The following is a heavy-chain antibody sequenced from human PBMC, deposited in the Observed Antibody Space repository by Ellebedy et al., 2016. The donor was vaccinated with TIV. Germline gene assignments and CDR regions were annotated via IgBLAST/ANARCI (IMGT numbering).Heavy chain of an antibody. J-gene: IGHJ4*02. D-gene: IGHD6-19*01. Sequence: GESLKISCAASEFAFETDWMTWVRQAPGKGLEWVANINQDGSDKSYVDSVKGRFSISRDNAKNSLYLQMNSLRAEDTAVYYCARRVAGKASFDYWGQGTLVTVSS. CDR2: INQDGSDK. CDR3: ARRVAGKASFDY. V-gene: IGHV3-7*01. CDR1: EFAFETDW.